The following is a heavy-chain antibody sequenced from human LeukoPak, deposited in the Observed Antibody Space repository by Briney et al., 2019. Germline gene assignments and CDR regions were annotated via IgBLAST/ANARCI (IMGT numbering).Heavy chain of an antibody. Sequence: SETLSLTCAVYGGSFSGYYWSWIRQPPGKGLEWIGEINHSGSTNYNPSLKSRVTISVDTSKNQFSLKLSSVTAADTAVYYCARGERSGYYKGGDYWGQGTLVTVSS. CDR3: ARGERSGYYKGGDY. CDR2: INHSGST. CDR1: GGSFSGYY. V-gene: IGHV4-34*01. D-gene: IGHD3-3*01. J-gene: IGHJ4*02.